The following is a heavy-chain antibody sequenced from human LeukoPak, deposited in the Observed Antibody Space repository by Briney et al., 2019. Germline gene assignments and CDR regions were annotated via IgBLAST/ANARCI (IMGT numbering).Heavy chain of an antibody. V-gene: IGHV3-30*02. Sequence: PGGSLILSCVASGFSLSAYGIHWVRQAPGEGLEWVSFIHSDGSSTFYGDSVKGRFTVSRDNSKNTLYLQMNRLRVDDTAVYYCAKSLGTKRYLDFMDVWGKGTTVTVSS. J-gene: IGHJ6*03. CDR2: IHSDGSST. CDR3: AKSLGTKRYLDFMDV. CDR1: GFSLSAYG. D-gene: IGHD1-7*01.